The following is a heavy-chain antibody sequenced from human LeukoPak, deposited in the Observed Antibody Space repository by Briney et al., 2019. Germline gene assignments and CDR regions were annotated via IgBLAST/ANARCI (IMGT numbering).Heavy chain of an antibody. CDR3: ARDSSSWQFTISRPDY. D-gene: IGHD6-13*01. CDR1: GFTFSSYW. Sequence: PGGSLRLSCAASGFTFSSYWMHWVRQAPGKGLVWVSRINSDGSSTSYADSVKGRFTTSRDNAKNTLYLQMNSLRAEDTAVYYCARDSSSWQFTISRPDYWGQGTLVTVSS. V-gene: IGHV3-74*01. CDR2: INSDGSST. J-gene: IGHJ4*02.